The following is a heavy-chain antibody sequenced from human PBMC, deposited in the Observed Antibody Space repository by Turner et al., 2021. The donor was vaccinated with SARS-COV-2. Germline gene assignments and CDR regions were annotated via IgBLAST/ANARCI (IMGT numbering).Heavy chain of an antibody. CDR2: INSDGSFT. Sequence: DVQLVESGGGFVQPGGSLRISCAASGFIFSRYWMHWVRPAPGKGLVWVSHINSDGSFTSYADSVKGRFTISRDNAKNTLYLQMNSLRAEDTAVYYCARDQRDSVIWSGYGAFDIWGQGTMVTVSS. J-gene: IGHJ3*02. D-gene: IGHD3-3*01. CDR1: GFIFSRYW. CDR3: ARDQRDSVIWSGYGAFDI. V-gene: IGHV3-74*01.